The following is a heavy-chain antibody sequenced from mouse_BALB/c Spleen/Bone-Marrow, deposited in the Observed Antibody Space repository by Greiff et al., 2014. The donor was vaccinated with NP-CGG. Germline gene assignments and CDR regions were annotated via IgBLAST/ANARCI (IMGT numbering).Heavy chain of an antibody. CDR1: GFNIKDTY. Sequence: VHVKQSGAELVKPGASVKLSCTASGFNIKDTYMHWVKQRPEQGLEWIGRIDPANGNTKYDPKFQGKATITADTSSNTAYLQLSSLTSEDTAVYYCARYYYGSSYFDYWGQGTTLTVFS. V-gene: IGHV14-3*02. CDR3: ARYYYGSSYFDY. D-gene: IGHD1-1*01. CDR2: IDPANGNT. J-gene: IGHJ2*01.